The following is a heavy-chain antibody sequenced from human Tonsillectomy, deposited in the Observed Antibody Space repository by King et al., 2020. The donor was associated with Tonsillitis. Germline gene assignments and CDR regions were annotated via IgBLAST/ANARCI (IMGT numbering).Heavy chain of an antibody. V-gene: IGHV4-59*02. D-gene: IGHD6-13*01. CDR3: ATGQAGDA. Sequence: QLQESGPGLVKPSETLSLTCTVSGGSVSGYYWTWIRPPPGKGLEWIGYIYYSGSTNYNPSLKSRVTMSVDTSKNQFSLKLSSVTAADTAVYYCATGQAGDAWGQGTLVTVSS. CDR2: IYYSGST. CDR1: GGSVSGYY. J-gene: IGHJ5*02.